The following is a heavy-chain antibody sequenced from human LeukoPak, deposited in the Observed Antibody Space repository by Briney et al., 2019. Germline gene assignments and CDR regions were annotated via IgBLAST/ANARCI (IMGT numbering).Heavy chain of an antibody. J-gene: IGHJ6*02. D-gene: IGHD2-2*01. CDR1: GYTFTSYY. Sequence: ASVKVSCKASGYTFTSYYMHWVRQAPGQGLEWMGWINPNSGGTNYAQKFQGWVTMTRDTSISTAYMELSRLRSDDTAVYYCARGGYCSSTTCLPGGYYGMDVWGQGTTVTVSS. V-gene: IGHV1-2*04. CDR2: INPNSGGT. CDR3: ARGGYCSSTTCLPGGYYGMDV.